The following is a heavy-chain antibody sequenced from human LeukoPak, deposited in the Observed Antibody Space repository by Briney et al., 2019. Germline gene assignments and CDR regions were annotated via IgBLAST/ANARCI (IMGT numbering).Heavy chain of an antibody. V-gene: IGHV3-21*01. Sequence: GGSLRLSCAASGFTFSSYSMDWVRQAPGKGLEWVSSISSSSSYIYYADSVKGRFTISRDNAKNSLYLQMNSLRAEDTAVYYCARCRSGGSCYFDYWGQGTLVTVSS. J-gene: IGHJ4*02. CDR2: ISSSSSYI. D-gene: IGHD2-15*01. CDR1: GFTFSSYS. CDR3: ARCRSGGSCYFDY.